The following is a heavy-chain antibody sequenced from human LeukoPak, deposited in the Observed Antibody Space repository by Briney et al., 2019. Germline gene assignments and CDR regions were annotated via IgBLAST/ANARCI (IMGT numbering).Heavy chain of an antibody. Sequence: GASVKVSCKASGYTFTGYYMHWVRQAPGQRLEWMGWINAGNGNTKYSQEFQGRVTITRDTSASTAYMELSSLRSEDMAVCYCARDAWVSSSWYSNWPTYFDYWGQGTLVTVSS. CDR2: INAGNGNT. J-gene: IGHJ4*02. CDR3: ARDAWVSSSWYSNWPTYFDY. D-gene: IGHD6-13*01. CDR1: GYTFTGYY. V-gene: IGHV1-3*03.